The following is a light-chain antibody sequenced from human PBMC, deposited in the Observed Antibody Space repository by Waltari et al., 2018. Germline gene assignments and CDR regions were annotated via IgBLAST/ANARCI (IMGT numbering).Light chain of an antibody. J-gene: IGKJ4*01. CDR2: DAS. V-gene: IGKV3-11*01. CDR3: QQRSDWPRT. CDR1: LSVSNP. Sequence: EIVLTQSPSTLSLAPGERATPSSRASLSVSNPLAWYQQTPGQAPRLLIYDASKRASGIPDRFSGSGSGTDFTLTIRSLEPEDFALYYCQQRSDWPRTFGGGTKVEIK.